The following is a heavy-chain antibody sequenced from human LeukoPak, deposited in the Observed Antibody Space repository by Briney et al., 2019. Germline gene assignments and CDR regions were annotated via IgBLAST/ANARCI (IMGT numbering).Heavy chain of an antibody. D-gene: IGHD3/OR15-3a*01. CDR3: ARLDWSNWCFGL. Sequence: PSETLSLTCAVSGGSISSGSYYWGWIRQPPGKGLEWIGSIYYTGSTYYNPSLKSRATISVDTSKNQFSLNLSSVTAADTAVYYCARLDWSNWCFGLWGRGTLVIVSS. J-gene: IGHJ2*01. V-gene: IGHV4-39*01. CDR2: IYYTGST. CDR1: GGSISSGSYY.